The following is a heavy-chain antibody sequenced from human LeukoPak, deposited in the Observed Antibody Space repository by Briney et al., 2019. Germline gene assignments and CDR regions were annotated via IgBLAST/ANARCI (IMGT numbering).Heavy chain of an antibody. CDR3: AKGRGIADDAFDV. CDR2: ISWNSGSI. D-gene: IGHD6-13*01. J-gene: IGHJ3*01. Sequence: PGGSLRLYCAASGFTFDDYAMHWVQQAPGKGLEWVSGISWNSGSIGYADSVKGRFTISRDNAKNSLYLQMNSLRAEDTALYYCAKGRGIADDAFDVWGQGTMVTVSS. CDR1: GFTFDDYA. V-gene: IGHV3-9*01.